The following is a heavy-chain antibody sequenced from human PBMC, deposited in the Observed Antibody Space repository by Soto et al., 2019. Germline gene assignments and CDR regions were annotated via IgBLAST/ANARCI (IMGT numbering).Heavy chain of an antibody. J-gene: IGHJ6*02. CDR3: GRDEVHNGVGV. Sequence: EVRLVESGGGLVQPGGSLRLSCVASGFTFTNFWMSWVRQAPGKGLEWVANIKGDGSEKRYVDSVKGRLTISRDNAKNSVYLQMNSLRVEDTALYYCGRDEVHNGVGVWGQGTMVTVSS. V-gene: IGHV3-7*01. CDR1: GFTFTNFW. CDR2: IKGDGSEK.